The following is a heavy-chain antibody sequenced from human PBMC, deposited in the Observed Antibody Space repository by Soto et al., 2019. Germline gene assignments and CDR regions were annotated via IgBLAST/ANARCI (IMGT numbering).Heavy chain of an antibody. V-gene: IGHV1-2*02. CDR1: GYTFTGYY. CDR3: GRGRSGELVVFY. CDR2: IGPNRGDT. D-gene: IGHD1-7*01. Sequence: QVQLVQSGAEVKKSGASVKVSCKASGYTFTGYYIHWVRQAPGQGLEWMGEIGPNRGDTKYAQKFQGRVTMTRDTSISTVYMELSNLSPDDTAVYYCGRGRSGELVVFYWGQGTLGTVYS. J-gene: IGHJ4*02.